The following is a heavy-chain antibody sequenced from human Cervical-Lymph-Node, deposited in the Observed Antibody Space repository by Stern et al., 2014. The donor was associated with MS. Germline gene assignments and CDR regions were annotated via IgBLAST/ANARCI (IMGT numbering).Heavy chain of an antibody. Sequence: QVQLQESGPGLVKPSQTLSLTCTVSGGSISSGSYYWSWIRQPAGKGLEWIGRINTSGTSHYNPSLKSRVTISTATSENQFSLNLSSVTAADTAMYYCARENGYSYAYELDYWGQGILVTVSS. CDR2: INTSGTS. CDR3: ARENGYSYAYELDY. D-gene: IGHD5-18*01. CDR1: GGSISSGSYY. J-gene: IGHJ4*02. V-gene: IGHV4-61*02.